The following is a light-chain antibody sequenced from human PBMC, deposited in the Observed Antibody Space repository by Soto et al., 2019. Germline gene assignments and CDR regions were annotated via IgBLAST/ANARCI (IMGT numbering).Light chain of an antibody. CDR2: ATS. J-gene: IGKJ1*01. Sequence: IHMTQSPSSLSASLGDIVTITFRASQGISNYLAWYQQKPGKVPKLLIYATSTLQSGVPSRFSGSGSGTDFTLTISRLQPEDVATYYCQKYNSDQGTFGQGTKVDIK. CDR3: QKYNSDQGT. V-gene: IGKV1-27*01. CDR1: QGISNY.